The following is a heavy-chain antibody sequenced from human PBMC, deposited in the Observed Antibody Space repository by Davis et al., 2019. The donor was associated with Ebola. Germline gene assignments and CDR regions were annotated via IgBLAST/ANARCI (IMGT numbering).Heavy chain of an antibody. CDR1: GFTFSSYA. Sequence: GESLKISCAASGFTFSSYAMRWVRQAPGKGLEWVSAISGSGGSTYYADSVKGRFTISRDNSKNTLYLQMNSLKTEDTAVYYCTMNIPAAMGGMDVWGQGTTVTVSS. CDR2: ISGSGGST. CDR3: TMNIPAAMGGMDV. D-gene: IGHD2-2*01. V-gene: IGHV3-23*01. J-gene: IGHJ6*02.